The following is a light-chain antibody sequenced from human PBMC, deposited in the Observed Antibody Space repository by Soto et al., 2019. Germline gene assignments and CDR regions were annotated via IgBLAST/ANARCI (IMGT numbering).Light chain of an antibody. CDR3: SSYTARKIVI. CDR2: DVS. CDR1: QSDFGPNEH. J-gene: IGLJ2*01. Sequence: QSALTQPASVSGSPGQSITISCTGTQSDFGPNEHVSWYPQHPGKAPKLMIYDVSHRPSGVSNRFSGSKSGNTASLTISGLQAEDEADYYCSSYTARKIVIFGGGTKLTVL. V-gene: IGLV2-14*03.